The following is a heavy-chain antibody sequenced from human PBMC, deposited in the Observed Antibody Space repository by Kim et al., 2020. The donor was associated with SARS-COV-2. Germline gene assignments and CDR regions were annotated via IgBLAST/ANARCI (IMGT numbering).Heavy chain of an antibody. V-gene: IGHV4-39*07. J-gene: IGHJ4*02. CDR2: IYYSGST. Sequence: SETLSLTCTVSGGSISSSSYYWGWIRQPPGKGLEWIGSIYYSGSTYYNPSIKSRVTISVDTSKNQFSLKLSSVTAADTAVYYCARELGDDSSALGASTDFDYWGQGTLVTVSS. D-gene: IGHD3-22*01. CDR3: ARELGDDSSALGASTDFDY. CDR1: GGSISSSSYY.